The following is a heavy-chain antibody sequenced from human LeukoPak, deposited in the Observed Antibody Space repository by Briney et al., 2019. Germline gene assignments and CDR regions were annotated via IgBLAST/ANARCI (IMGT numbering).Heavy chain of an antibody. CDR3: AKDVGGGDWDNYFDY. V-gene: IGHV3-9*03. Sequence: GRSLRLSCAASGFTLDDYAMHWVRQAPGKGLEWVSGISWNSGSIGYADSVKGRFTISRDNAKNSLYLQMNSLRAEDMALYYCAKDVGGGDWDNYFDYWGQGTLVTVAS. CDR1: GFTLDDYA. D-gene: IGHD2-21*02. CDR2: ISWNSGSI. J-gene: IGHJ4*02.